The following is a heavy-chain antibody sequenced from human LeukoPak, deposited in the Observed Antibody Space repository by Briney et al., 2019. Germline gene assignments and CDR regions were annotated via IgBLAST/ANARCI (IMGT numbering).Heavy chain of an antibody. D-gene: IGHD1-26*01. CDR2: IYHTGST. CDR3: ARGGEPFDY. CDR1: GGSVSDYY. Sequence: SETLSLTCTISGGSVSDYYWSWIRQSPGKGLEWIGYIYHTGSTSYSPSLKSRVTISADTSQNQFSLKLSSVTAADTAVYYCARGGEPFDYWGQGTLVTVSS. V-gene: IGHV4-59*02. J-gene: IGHJ4*02.